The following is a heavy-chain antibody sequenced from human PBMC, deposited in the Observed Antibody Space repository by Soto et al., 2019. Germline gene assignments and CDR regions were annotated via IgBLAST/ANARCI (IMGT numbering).Heavy chain of an antibody. CDR1: GYTFTNYA. CDR3: ARGYCSVGSCYACWHFAL. CDR2: ISASTRNT. Sequence: QVQLVQSGAEVKKPGASVKVSCQASGYTFTNYAISWVRQAPGQGLEWMGWISASTRNTDQAQNFQGRVTMTIDTATNTANMELRRLRSDDTAVYYCARGYCSVGSCYACWHFALWGRGTLVTVSS. D-gene: IGHD2-15*01. J-gene: IGHJ2*01. V-gene: IGHV1-18*01.